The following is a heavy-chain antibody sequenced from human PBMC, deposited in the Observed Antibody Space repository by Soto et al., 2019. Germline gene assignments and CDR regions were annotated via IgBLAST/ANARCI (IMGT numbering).Heavy chain of an antibody. V-gene: IGHV1-8*01. Sequence: GASVKVSCKASGYTFSDSDINWLRQASGQGPEWMGWMNAKSGDTFFAQRFQGKFNMTWDTSLSTAYMEVGSLTSDDTAMYYCARGNPFNYAGFDVWGQGTTVTVSS. J-gene: IGHJ6*02. CDR3: ARGNPFNYAGFDV. CDR1: GYTFSDSD. D-gene: IGHD3-16*01. CDR2: MNAKSGDT.